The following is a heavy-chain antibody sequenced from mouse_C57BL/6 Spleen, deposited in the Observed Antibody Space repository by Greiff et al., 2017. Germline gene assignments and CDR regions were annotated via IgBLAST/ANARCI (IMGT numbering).Heavy chain of an antibody. V-gene: IGHV1-69*01. J-gene: IGHJ2*01. Sequence: QVQLQQPGAELVLPGASVKLSCKASGYTFTSYWMHWVKQRPGQGLEWIGEIDPSDSYTNYNQTFKGKSTLTVDKSSSTAYMQLSSLTSEDSAVYYCARVSYDYFDYWGQGTTLTVSS. D-gene: IGHD6-2*01. CDR3: ARVSYDYFDY. CDR1: GYTFTSYW. CDR2: IDPSDSYT.